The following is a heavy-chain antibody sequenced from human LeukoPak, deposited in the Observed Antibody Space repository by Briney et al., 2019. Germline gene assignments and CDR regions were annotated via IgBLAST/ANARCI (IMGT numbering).Heavy chain of an antibody. J-gene: IGHJ4*02. Sequence: SETLSLTCTVSGGSISGYYWGWIRQPPGKGLEWIGYVFSSGGTNYNASIRSRLTISVDTSKNQFSLKLTSVTAADTAVYYCARRLKLSSSWAYFDYWGQGTPVTVSS. V-gene: IGHV4-59*08. CDR1: GGSISGYY. D-gene: IGHD6-13*01. CDR3: ARRLKLSSSWAYFDY. CDR2: VFSSGGT.